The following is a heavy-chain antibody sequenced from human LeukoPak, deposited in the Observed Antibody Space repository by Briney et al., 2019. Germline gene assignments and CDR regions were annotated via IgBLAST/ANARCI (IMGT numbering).Heavy chain of an antibody. CDR1: GGSIRSSSYY. V-gene: IGHV4-39*01. D-gene: IGHD3-22*01. J-gene: IGHJ4*02. CDR2: IYYSGST. CDR3: ASGHYDSSGYYYPFDY. Sequence: SETLSLTCTVSGGSIRSSSYYWGGIRQPPGKGLDWIGCIYYSGSTYYNPSLKSRVTISVDTSKNQVSLRLSSVTAADTAVYYCASGHYDSSGYYYPFDYWGQGTLVTVSS.